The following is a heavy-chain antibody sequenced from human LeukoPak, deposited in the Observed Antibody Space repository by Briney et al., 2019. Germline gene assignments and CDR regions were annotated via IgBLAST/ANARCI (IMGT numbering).Heavy chain of an antibody. D-gene: IGHD4-17*01. CDR1: GGYISSYY. V-gene: IGHV4-59*08. J-gene: IGHJ4*02. Sequence: PETLSLTCTAPGGYISSYYWSWIRQPPGKGLDWIGYIYYSGSTNYNPSLKSRVTISVDTSKNQFALKLSSVTAADTAVYYCARRRYGDSGHFDYWGQGTLVTVSS. CDR3: ARRRYGDSGHFDY. CDR2: IYYSGST.